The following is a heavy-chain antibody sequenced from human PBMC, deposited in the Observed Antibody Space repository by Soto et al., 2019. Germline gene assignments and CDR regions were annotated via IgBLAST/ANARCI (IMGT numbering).Heavy chain of an antibody. CDR3: ARGIVATRPFDY. J-gene: IGHJ4*02. CDR2: IIPILGIA. D-gene: IGHD5-12*01. Sequence: QVQLVQSGAEVKKPGSSVKVSCKASGGTFSSYTISWVRQAPGQGLEWMGRIIPILGIANYAQKFQGRVTINAEKSTSTAYMELSSLRSEDTAVYYCARGIVATRPFDYWGQGTLVTVSS. V-gene: IGHV1-69*02. CDR1: GGTFSSYT.